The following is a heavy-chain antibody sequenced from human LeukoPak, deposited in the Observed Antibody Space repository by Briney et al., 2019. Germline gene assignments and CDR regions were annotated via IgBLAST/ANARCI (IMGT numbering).Heavy chain of an antibody. Sequence: GGSLRLSCAASGFTFSSYSMNWVRQAPGKGLEWVSSISSSSSYIYYADSVKGRFTISRDNAKNSLCLQMNSLRAEDTAVYYCARHREPDSSGYRGSNYDYWGQGTLVTVSS. J-gene: IGHJ4*02. CDR1: GFTFSSYS. V-gene: IGHV3-21*01. CDR2: ISSSSSYI. D-gene: IGHD3-22*01. CDR3: ARHREPDSSGYRGSNYDY.